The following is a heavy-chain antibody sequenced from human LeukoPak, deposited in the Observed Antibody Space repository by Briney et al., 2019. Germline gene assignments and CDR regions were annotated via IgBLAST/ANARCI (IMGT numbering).Heavy chain of an antibody. J-gene: IGHJ4*02. V-gene: IGHV3-66*02. Sequence: GGSLRLSCAASGFTVSSNYMSWVRQAPGKGLEWVSVIYSAGSTYYADSVKGRFTISRDNSKNTLCLQMNSLRAEDTAVYYCAKDRITYDFWSGLGYWGQGTLVTVSS. CDR1: GFTVSSNY. CDR3: AKDRITYDFWSGLGY. D-gene: IGHD3-3*01. CDR2: IYSAGST.